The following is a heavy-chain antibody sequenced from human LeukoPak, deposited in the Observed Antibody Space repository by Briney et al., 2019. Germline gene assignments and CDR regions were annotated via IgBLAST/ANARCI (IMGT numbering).Heavy chain of an antibody. CDR2: IKSKIDGGTT. CDR1: GFSFSDAW. D-gene: IGHD2-2*01. Sequence: GGSLRLSCAASGFSFSDAWMSWVRQAPGKGLEYVGRIKSKIDGGTTDYGAPVNGRFIISRDDSKDTLYLQMNSLKTEDTAVYYCTTQHRFCRGSNCYGHFLDHWGQGTLVAVSS. J-gene: IGHJ4*02. CDR3: TTQHRFCRGSNCYGHFLDH. V-gene: IGHV3-15*01.